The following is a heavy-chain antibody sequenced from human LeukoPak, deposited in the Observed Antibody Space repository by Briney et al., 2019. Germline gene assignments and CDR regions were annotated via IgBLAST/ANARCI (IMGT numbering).Heavy chain of an antibody. V-gene: IGHV4-61*02. CDR2: IYTSGST. CDR3: AKYTAYSTGWPSY. CDR1: GGSISSGSYY. Sequence: PSETLSLTCTVSGGSISSGSYYWSWIRQPAGKGLEWIGRIYTSGSTNYNPSLKSRVTISVDTSKNQFSLKLSSVTAADTAVYYCAKYTAYSTGWPSYWGQGTLVTVS. J-gene: IGHJ4*02. D-gene: IGHD6-19*01.